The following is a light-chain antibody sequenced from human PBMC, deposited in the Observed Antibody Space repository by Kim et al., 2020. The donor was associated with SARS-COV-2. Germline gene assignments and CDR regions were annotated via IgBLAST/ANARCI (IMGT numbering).Light chain of an antibody. J-gene: IGKJ4*01. V-gene: IGKV3-15*01. CDR2: GAS. CDR3: QQYDNWPLT. CDR1: QSISNN. Sequence: SPGERATLSGRASQSISNNLAWYQKKPGQAPRLLIYGASTRATGVPARFSGSESGTEFTLTFSSLQSEDFAVYYCQQYDNWPLTFGGGTKVDIK.